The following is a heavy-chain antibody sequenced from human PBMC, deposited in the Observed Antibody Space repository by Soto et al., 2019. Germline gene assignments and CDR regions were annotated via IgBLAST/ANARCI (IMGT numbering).Heavy chain of an antibody. Sequence: SETLSLTCTVSGGSISSGGYYWSWIRQHPGKDLEWIGYIYYSGSTYYNPSLKSRVTISVDTSKNQFSLKLSSVTAADTAVYYCARYCSSQDHYYYYYMDVWGKGTTVTVSS. CDR3: ARYCSSQDHYYYYYMDV. V-gene: IGHV4-31*03. J-gene: IGHJ6*03. CDR1: GGSISSGGYY. CDR2: IYYSGST. D-gene: IGHD2-2*01.